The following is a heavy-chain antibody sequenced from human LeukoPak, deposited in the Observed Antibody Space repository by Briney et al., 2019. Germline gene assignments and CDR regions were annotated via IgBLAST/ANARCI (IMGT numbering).Heavy chain of an antibody. CDR2: IYYSGST. CDR3: ARESPDSSGYYGNY. CDR1: GGSISSGDYY. J-gene: IGHJ4*02. V-gene: IGHV4-30-4*01. D-gene: IGHD3-22*01. Sequence: SETLSLTCTVSGGSISSGDYYWSWIRQPPGTGLEWIGYIYYSGSTYYNPSLKSRVTISVDTSKNQFSLKLSSVTAADTAVYYCARESPDSSGYYGNYWGQGTLVTVSS.